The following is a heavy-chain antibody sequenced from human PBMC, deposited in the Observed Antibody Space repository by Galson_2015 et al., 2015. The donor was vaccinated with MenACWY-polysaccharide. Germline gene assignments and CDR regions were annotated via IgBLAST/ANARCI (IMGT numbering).Heavy chain of an antibody. V-gene: IGHV3-23*01. CDR1: GFTFSSYA. J-gene: IGHJ4*02. CDR3: AKNKDGAHYYDSSGYYPLFDY. Sequence: SLRLSCAASGFTFSSYAMSWVRQAPGKGLEWVSAISGSGGSTYYADSVKGRFTISRDNSKNTLYLQMNSLRAEDTAVYYCAKNKDGAHYYDSSGYYPLFDYWGQGTLVTVSS. D-gene: IGHD3-22*01. CDR2: ISGSGGST.